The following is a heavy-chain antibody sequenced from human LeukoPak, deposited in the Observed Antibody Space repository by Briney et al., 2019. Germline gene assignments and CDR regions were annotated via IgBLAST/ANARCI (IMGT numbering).Heavy chain of an antibody. CDR2: IYYSGST. V-gene: IGHV4-59*01. CDR1: GGSISSYY. J-gene: IGHJ4*02. CDR3: ARGSDIVVVPAPLPFDY. Sequence: SETLSLTCTVSGGSISSYYWSWIRQPPGKGLEWIGYIYYSGSTNYNPSLKSRVTISVDTSKNQFSLKLSSVTAADTAVYYCARGSDIVVVPAPLPFDYWGQGTLVTVSS. D-gene: IGHD2-2*01.